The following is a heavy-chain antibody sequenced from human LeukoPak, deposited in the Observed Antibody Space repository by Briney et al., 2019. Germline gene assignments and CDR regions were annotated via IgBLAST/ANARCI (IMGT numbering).Heavy chain of an antibody. CDR3: AKSVTTWDNYFDY. Sequence: PGGSLRLSCAASGFTFSSYVMHWVRQAPGKGLEWVAIISYDGSNEYYADSVKGRFTISRDNSKNTLYLQMNSLRAEDTAVYYCAKSVTTWDNYFDYWGQGTLVTVSS. CDR1: GFTFSSYV. J-gene: IGHJ4*02. D-gene: IGHD4-17*01. CDR2: ISYDGSNE. V-gene: IGHV3-30*04.